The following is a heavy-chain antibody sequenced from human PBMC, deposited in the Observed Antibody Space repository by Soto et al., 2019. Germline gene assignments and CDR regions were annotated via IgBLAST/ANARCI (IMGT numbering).Heavy chain of an antibody. Sequence: QVQLQQWGAGLLRPSETLSLTCDVYGGSLSGSYWSWIRQTPGKGLEWIGEINHTGGTNYSPSLKSRVTISIGTSNNQFSLKLSSVTAADTAIYYCARMRYQLPSSVVWFDPWGQGTLVTVSS. J-gene: IGHJ5*02. CDR1: GGSLSGSY. D-gene: IGHD2-2*01. CDR3: ARMRYQLPSSVVWFDP. CDR2: INHTGGT. V-gene: IGHV4-34*02.